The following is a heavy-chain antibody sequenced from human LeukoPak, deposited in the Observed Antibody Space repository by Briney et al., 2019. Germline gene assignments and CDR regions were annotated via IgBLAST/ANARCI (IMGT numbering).Heavy chain of an antibody. CDR2: IYHSGST. CDR3: AKIWWSNWFDP. V-gene: IGHV4-38-2*02. D-gene: IGHD2-21*01. CDR1: GYSISSGYY. J-gene: IGHJ5*02. Sequence: SETLSLTCTVSGYSISSGYYWGWIRQPPGKGLEWIGSIYHSGSTYYNPSLKSRVTISVDTSKNQFSLKLSSVTAADTAVYYCAKIWWSNWFDPWGQGTLVTVSS.